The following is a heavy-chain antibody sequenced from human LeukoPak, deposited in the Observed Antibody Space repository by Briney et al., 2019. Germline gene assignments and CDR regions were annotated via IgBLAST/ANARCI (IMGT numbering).Heavy chain of an antibody. J-gene: IGHJ4*02. D-gene: IGHD1-14*01. CDR1: GVTVSSSY. Sequence: PGGSLRLSCAASGVTVSSSYMSWVRQAPGKGLEWVSVIYSGGRTDYTDSVKGRFTISRDKSKNTLYLQMNGLRVEDTAVYYCAREPGTTLDYWGQGTLVTVSS. CDR3: AREPGTTLDY. CDR2: IYSGGRT. V-gene: IGHV3-53*01.